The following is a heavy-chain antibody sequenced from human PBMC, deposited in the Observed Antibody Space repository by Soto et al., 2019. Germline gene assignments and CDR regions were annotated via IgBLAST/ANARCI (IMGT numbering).Heavy chain of an antibody. CDR2: ITATSSFI. CDR3: ARGAVVGIGYFDL. J-gene: IGHJ2*01. D-gene: IGHD6-19*01. V-gene: IGHV3-21*04. CDR1: GFTFSSHS. Sequence: EVQLVESGGGLVKPGGSLRLSCAASGFTFSSHSVNWVRQAPGKGLEWVSCITATSSFIYYADSVKGRFTISRDNAEHPRYLHMYSLRVQDTAVYYCARGAVVGIGYFDLWGRRTLVTVSS.